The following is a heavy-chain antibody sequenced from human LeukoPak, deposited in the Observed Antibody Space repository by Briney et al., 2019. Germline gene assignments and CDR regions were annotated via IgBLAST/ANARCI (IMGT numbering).Heavy chain of an antibody. Sequence: ASVRVSCKASGDILTTYDVHWVRQASGQGLEWMGWMNPKSGDRGYAQKFQDRVAMTMNNSIRTAYMELRGLQPEDTAVYYCASGWYYHYFGTDVWGQGTTVIVSS. J-gene: IGHJ6*02. CDR3: ASGWYYHYFGTDV. CDR1: GDILTTYD. V-gene: IGHV1-8*01. CDR2: MNPKSGDR. D-gene: IGHD2-15*01.